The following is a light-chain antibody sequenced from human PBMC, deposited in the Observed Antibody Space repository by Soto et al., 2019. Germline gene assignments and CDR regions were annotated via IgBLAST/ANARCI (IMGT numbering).Light chain of an antibody. V-gene: IGLV3-21*02. CDR2: DDS. CDR3: QVWDSSADHVV. Sequence: SYELTQPPSVSVAPGQTARITCWGTNIGSKSVHWYQQRVGQAPVLVVHDDSDRPSGIPERFSGSNSGNTATLTISRVEAGDEADYYCQVWDSSADHVVFAGGTKLTVL. CDR1: NIGSKS. J-gene: IGLJ2*01.